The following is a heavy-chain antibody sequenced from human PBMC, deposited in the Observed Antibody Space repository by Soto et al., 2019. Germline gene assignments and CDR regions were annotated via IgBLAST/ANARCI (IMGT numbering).Heavy chain of an antibody. V-gene: IGHV1-46*01. D-gene: IGHD3-10*02. Sequence: ASVKVSCKASGYTFTSYYMHWVRQAPGQGLEWMGIINPSGGSTSYAQKFQGRVTMTRDTSTSTVYMELSSLRSEDTAVYYCARDRCSGRSNRYYYYGMDVWGQGTTVTVSS. CDR2: INPSGGST. J-gene: IGHJ6*02. CDR1: GYTFTSYY. CDR3: ARDRCSGRSNRYYYYGMDV.